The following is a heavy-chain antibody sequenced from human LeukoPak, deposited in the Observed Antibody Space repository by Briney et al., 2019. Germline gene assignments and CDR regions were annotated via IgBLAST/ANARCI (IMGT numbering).Heavy chain of an antibody. CDR1: GGTFGSYA. CDR3: ARGGYDILTGYLSANFDY. Sequence: GASVTVSCKASGGTFGSYAISWVRQAPGQGLEWMGRIIPILGIANYAQKFQGRVTITADKSTSTAYMELSSLRSEDTAVYYCARGGYDILTGYLSANFDYWGQGTLVTVSS. J-gene: IGHJ4*02. D-gene: IGHD3-9*01. CDR2: IIPILGIA. V-gene: IGHV1-69*04.